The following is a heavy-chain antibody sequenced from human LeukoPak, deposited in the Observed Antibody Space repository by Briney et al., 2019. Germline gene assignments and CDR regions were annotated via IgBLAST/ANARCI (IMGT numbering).Heavy chain of an antibody. CDR1: GYTFTSYG. J-gene: IGHJ6*03. V-gene: IGHV7-4-1*02. D-gene: IGHD1-14*01. Sequence: GASVKVSSKASGYTFTSYGMNWVRQAPGQGLEWLGWINANNGNPTYAQAFTGRIVFSLDTSASTAYLEIRSLCAEDTAVYFFSRAPGLGEPDGYFMDVWGKGTTVTVSS. CDR2: INANNGNP. CDR3: SRAPGLGEPDGYFMDV.